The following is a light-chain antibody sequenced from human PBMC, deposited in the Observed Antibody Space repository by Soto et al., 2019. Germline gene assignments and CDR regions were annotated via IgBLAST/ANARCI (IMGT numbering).Light chain of an antibody. CDR2: GAS. J-gene: IGKJ2*01. CDR3: QQYGSSPYT. CDR1: QNVASSY. V-gene: IGKV3-20*01. Sequence: EIVLTQSPGTLSLSPGERATLSCRASQNVASSYLAWYQRTPGQPPRLLIYGASRRATGIPDRFSGSGSGTDFSLTISRLESDDFAVYFCQQYGSSPYTFGQGTKLEIK.